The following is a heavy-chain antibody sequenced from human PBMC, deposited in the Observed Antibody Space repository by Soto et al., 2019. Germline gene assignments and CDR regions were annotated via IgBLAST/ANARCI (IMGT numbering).Heavy chain of an antibody. CDR1: GFSLSNGRVG. V-gene: IGHV2-26*01. CDR2: IFSTDEK. Sequence: SGPTLVNPTETLTLTCTVSGFSLSNGRVGVSWIRQPPGKALEWLAHIFSTDEKSYSTSLKSRLTISKDTSKSQVVLTMANMDPVDTATYYCARIAYFYDTGGHYFDYRGPGTLVTVSS. CDR3: ARIAYFYDTGGHYFDY. J-gene: IGHJ4*02. D-gene: IGHD3-22*01.